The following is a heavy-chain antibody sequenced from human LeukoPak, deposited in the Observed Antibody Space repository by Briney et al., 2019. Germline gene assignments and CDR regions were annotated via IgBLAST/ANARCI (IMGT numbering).Heavy chain of an antibody. CDR3: ARDAYYYGSGSPSGFDY. V-gene: IGHV1-3*01. D-gene: IGHD3-10*01. CDR1: GYTFTSYY. Sequence: ASVKVSCKASGYTFTSYYMHWVRQAPGQRLEWMGWINAGNGNTKYSQKFQGRVTITRDTSASTAYMELSSLRSEDTAVYYCARDAYYYGSGSPSGFDYWGQGTLVTVSS. CDR2: INAGNGNT. J-gene: IGHJ4*02.